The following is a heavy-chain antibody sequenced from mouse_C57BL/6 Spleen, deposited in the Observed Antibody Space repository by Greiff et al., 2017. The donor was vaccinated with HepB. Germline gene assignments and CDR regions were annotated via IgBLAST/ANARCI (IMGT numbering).Heavy chain of an antibody. CDR2: IHPNSGST. J-gene: IGHJ1*03. Sequence: QVQLKQPGAELVKPGASVKSSCKASGYTFTSYWMHWVKQRPGQGLEWIGMIHPNSGSTNYNEKFKSKATLTVDKSSSTAYMQLSSLTSEDSAVYYCAREGGYWYFDVWGTGTTVTVSS. CDR3: AREGGYWYFDV. V-gene: IGHV1-64*01. CDR1: GYTFTSYW.